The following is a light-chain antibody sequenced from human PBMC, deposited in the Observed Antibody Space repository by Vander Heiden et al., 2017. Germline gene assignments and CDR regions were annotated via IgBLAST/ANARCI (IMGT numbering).Light chain of an antibody. CDR1: SGDVGGYYY. CDR3: SSYTSSSTLV. J-gene: IGLJ3*02. V-gene: IGLV2-14*03. Sequence: QSPLPQPASAAGSPGPSITISCTGTSGDVGGYYYVPWHAQPPGKAVKLMIYDGRNRPSGVSNRFSGCKSGNTASLTISGLEAEDEADYYCSSYTSSSTLVFGGGTKLTVL. CDR2: DGR.